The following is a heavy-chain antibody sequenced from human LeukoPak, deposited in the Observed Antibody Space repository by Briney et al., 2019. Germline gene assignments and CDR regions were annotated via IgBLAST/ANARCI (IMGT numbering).Heavy chain of an antibody. D-gene: IGHD5-18*01. J-gene: IGHJ4*02. CDR3: ARADTAMVPFDY. CDR2: IKQDGSEK. Sequence: GGSLRLSCAASGFTFSSYWISWVRQAPGKGLEWVANIKQDGSEKYYVDSVKGQFTISRDNAKNSLYLQVNSLRAEDTAVYYCARADTAMVPFDYWGQGTLVTVSS. CDR1: GFTFSSYW. V-gene: IGHV3-7*03.